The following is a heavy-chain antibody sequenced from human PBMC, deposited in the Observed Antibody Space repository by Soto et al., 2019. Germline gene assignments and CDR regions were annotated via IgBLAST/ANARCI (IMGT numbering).Heavy chain of an antibody. CDR1: GYTFTSYD. Sequence: ASVKVSCKASGYTFTSYDINWVRQATGQGLEWMGWMNPNSGNTGYAQKFQGRVTMTRNTSISTAYMELSSLRSEDTAVYYCARAADIVVVVAAKGDALDIWGQGTMVTVSS. CDR3: ARAADIVVVVAAKGDALDI. CDR2: MNPNSGNT. J-gene: IGHJ3*02. V-gene: IGHV1-8*01. D-gene: IGHD2-15*01.